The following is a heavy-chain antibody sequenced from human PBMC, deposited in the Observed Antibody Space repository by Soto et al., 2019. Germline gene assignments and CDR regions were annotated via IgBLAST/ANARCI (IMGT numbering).Heavy chain of an antibody. CDR3: ARHSFVWETPV. J-gene: IGHJ4*02. CDR1: GGSISSYY. D-gene: IGHD1-26*01. V-gene: IGHV4-59*08. CDR2: IYYSGST. Sequence: PSETLSLTCTVSGGSISSYYWSWIRQPPEKGLEWIGYIYYSGSTNYNPSLKSRVTISIDTSKNQFSLKLSSVSAADTAVYYCARHSFVWETPVWGPGTLVTVSS.